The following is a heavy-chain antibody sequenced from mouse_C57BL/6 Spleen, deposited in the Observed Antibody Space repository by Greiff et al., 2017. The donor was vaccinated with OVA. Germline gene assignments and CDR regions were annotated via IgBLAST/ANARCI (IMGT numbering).Heavy chain of an antibody. CDR3: AKDLLLYYAMDY. D-gene: IGHD1-1*01. J-gene: IGHJ4*01. CDR1: GFTFSDYG. CDR2: ISSGSSTI. V-gene: IGHV5-17*01. Sequence: DVQLVESGGGLVKPGGSLKLSCAASGFTFSDYGMHWVRQAPEKGLEWVAYISSGSSTIYYADTVKGRFTISRDNAKNTLFLQMTSLRSEDTAMYYCAKDLLLYYAMDYWGQGTSVTVSS.